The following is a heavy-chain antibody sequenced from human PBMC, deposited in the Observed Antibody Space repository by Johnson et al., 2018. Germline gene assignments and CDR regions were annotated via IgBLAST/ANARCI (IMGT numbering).Heavy chain of an antibody. CDR3: AKGGGGVPAAISSSWYYYYGMDV. J-gene: IGHJ6*02. V-gene: IGHV4-31*03. D-gene: IGHD2-2*01. CDR1: GGSISSGGYY. Sequence: QVQLQESGPGLVKXSQTLSLXCTVSGGSISSGGYYWSWIRQHPGKGLEWIGHIYYSGNTSYNPSLKSRVTISVDTFKNQFSRKLSPVTAADTAVYYCAKGGGGVPAAISSSWYYYYGMDVWGQGTTVTVSS. CDR2: IYYSGNT.